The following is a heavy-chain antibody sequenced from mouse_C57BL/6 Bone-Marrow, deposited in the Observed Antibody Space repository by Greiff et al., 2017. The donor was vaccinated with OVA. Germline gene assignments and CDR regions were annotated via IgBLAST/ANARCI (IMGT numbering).Heavy chain of an antibody. V-gene: IGHV5-6*01. D-gene: IGHD2-1*01. J-gene: IGHJ4*01. CDR2: ISSGGSYT. CDR3: ARHKGNYPYYYAMDY. Sequence: EVQLVESGGDLVKPGGSLKLSCAASGFTFSSYGMSWVRQTPDKRLEWVATISSGGSYTYYPDSVKGRFTISRDNAKNSLYLQKRSLKSEDTAMYYWARHKGNYPYYYAMDYWGQGTSVTVSS. CDR1: GFTFSSYG.